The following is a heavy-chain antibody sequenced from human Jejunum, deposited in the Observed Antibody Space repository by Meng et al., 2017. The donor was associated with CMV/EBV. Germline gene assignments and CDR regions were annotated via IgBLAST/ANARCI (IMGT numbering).Heavy chain of an antibody. D-gene: IGHD2-15*01. CDR2: ITGSGSTI. V-gene: IGHV3-48*03. J-gene: IGHJ3*01. CDR1: IFTICA. Sequence: IFTICAMTWVRPAPGKGLEWVSHITGSGSTIYSAASVKGRFTISRDNAKNSLYLQMNSLRAEDTAVYYCAGRYCSDGKCHLFALDFWGQGTMVTVSS. CDR3: AGRYCSDGKCHLFALDF.